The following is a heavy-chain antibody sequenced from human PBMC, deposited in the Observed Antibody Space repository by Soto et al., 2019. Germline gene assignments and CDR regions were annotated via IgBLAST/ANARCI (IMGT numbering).Heavy chain of an antibody. V-gene: IGHV3-11*01. CDR1: GFTFSDYY. Sequence: GGSLRLSXAASGFTFSDYYMSWIRQAPGKGLEWVSYMSSSGRNIYYADSVKGRFTISRDNAKNSLYLQMNSLRAEDTAVYYCARVIDRNWFDPWGQGTLVTVSS. CDR2: MSSSGRNI. J-gene: IGHJ5*02. CDR3: ARVIDRNWFDP.